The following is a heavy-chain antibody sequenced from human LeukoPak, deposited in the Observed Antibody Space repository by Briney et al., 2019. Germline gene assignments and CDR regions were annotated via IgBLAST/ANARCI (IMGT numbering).Heavy chain of an antibody. CDR3: AKDRYGSGTYQDY. CDR2: ISYDGSNK. Sequence: GGSLRLSCAASGFTFSSYGMHWVRQAPGKGREWVAVISYDGSNKYYADSVKGRFTISRENSKNTLYLQMNSLRAEDTAVYYCAKDRYGSGTYQDYWGQGTLVTVSS. V-gene: IGHV3-30*18. D-gene: IGHD3-10*01. J-gene: IGHJ4*02. CDR1: GFTFSSYG.